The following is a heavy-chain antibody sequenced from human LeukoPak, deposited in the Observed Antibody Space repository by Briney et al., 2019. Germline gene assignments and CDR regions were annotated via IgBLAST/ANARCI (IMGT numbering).Heavy chain of an antibody. Sequence: PSETLSLTCTVSGDSISSGDYYWSWVRQSPGKGLEWIGYIYYTGSTYYNPSLKSRVTISVDTSKNQFSLKLSSVTAADTAVYYCAREMAVVRGIIGGDDYYYGMDVWGQGTTVTVSS. CDR2: IYYTGST. J-gene: IGHJ6*02. V-gene: IGHV4-30-4*01. D-gene: IGHD3-10*01. CDR1: GDSISSGDYY. CDR3: AREMAVVRGIIGGDDYYYGMDV.